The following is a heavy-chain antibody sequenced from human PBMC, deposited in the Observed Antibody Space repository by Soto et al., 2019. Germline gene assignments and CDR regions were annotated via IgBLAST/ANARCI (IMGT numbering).Heavy chain of an antibody. V-gene: IGHV3-30*18. CDR1: GFTFSSYG. J-gene: IGHJ6*02. CDR3: AKPHRPCSGGSCYSPLDYYYYGMDV. Sequence: QAGGSLRLSCAASGFTFSSYGMHWVRQAPGKGLEWVAVISYDGSNKYYADSVKGRFTISRDNSKNTLYLQMNSLRAEDTAVYYCAKPHRPCSGGSCYSPLDYYYYGMDVWGQGTTVTVSS. CDR2: ISYDGSNK. D-gene: IGHD2-15*01.